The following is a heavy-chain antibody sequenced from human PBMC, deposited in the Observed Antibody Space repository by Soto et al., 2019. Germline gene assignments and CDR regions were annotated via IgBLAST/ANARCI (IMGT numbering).Heavy chain of an antibody. Sequence: SETLSLTCAVYGGSFSGYYWSWIRQPPGKGLEWIGEINHSGSTNYNPSLKSRVTISVDTSKNQFSLKLSSVTAADTAVYYCARGAQAVAHAGYYMDVWGKGTTVTVSS. CDR3: ARGAQAVAHAGYYMDV. V-gene: IGHV4-34*01. D-gene: IGHD6-19*01. J-gene: IGHJ6*03. CDR2: INHSGST. CDR1: GGSFSGYY.